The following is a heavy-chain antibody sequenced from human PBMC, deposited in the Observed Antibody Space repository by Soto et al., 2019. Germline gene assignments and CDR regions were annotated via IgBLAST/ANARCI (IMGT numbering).Heavy chain of an antibody. J-gene: IGHJ6*02. CDR2: ISAYNGNT. V-gene: IGHV1-18*01. Sequence: QVQLVQSGAEVKKPGASVKVSCKASGYTFTSYGISWERQAPGQGLERMGWISAYNGNTNYAQKLQGRVTMTTDTSTSTAYMELRSLRSDDTAVYYCARDPLVEPHYYYYGMDVWGQGTTVAVSS. CDR3: ARDPLVEPHYYYYGMDV. CDR1: GYTFTSYG. D-gene: IGHD1-26*01.